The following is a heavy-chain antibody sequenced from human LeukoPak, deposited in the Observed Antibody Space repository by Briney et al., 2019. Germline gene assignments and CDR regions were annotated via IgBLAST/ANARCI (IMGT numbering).Heavy chain of an antibody. J-gene: IGHJ4*02. CDR2: ISGSGGNT. CDR1: GFTFSTYS. Sequence: GGSLRLSCAASGFTFSTYSMSWVRQAPGKGLEWVSSISGSGGNTYYADSVKGRFTISRDRSKNTLYLQMNSLRAEDTAVYYCATRPTTISVTGLFDYWGQGTLVTVSS. CDR3: ATRPTTISVTGLFDY. V-gene: IGHV3-23*01. D-gene: IGHD6-19*01.